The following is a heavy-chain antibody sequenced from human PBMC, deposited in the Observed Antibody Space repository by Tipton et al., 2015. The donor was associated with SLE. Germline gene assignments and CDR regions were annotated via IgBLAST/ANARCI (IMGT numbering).Heavy chain of an antibody. CDR1: GGSISSGDYY. CDR2: INHSGST. D-gene: IGHD7-27*01. Sequence: TLSLTCTVSGGSISSGDYYWSWIRQPPGKGLEWIGEINHSGSTNYNPSLKSRVTISVDTSKNQFSLKLNSVTAADTAVYYCARGSGNWGIDYWGQGTLVTVSS. V-gene: IGHV4-30-4*01. J-gene: IGHJ4*02. CDR3: ARGSGNWGIDY.